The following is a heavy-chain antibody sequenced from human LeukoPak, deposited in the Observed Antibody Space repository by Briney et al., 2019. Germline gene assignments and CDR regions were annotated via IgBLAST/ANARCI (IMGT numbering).Heavy chain of an antibody. D-gene: IGHD3-22*01. Sequence: GASVKVSCKASGYTFTGYYMHWVRQAPGQGLEWMGWINPNSGGTNYAQRFQGRVTMTRDTSISAAYMELSRLRSDDTAVYYCARDDSSGYSRDWGQGTLVTVSS. CDR3: ARDDSSGYSRD. CDR2: INPNSGGT. J-gene: IGHJ4*02. V-gene: IGHV1-2*02. CDR1: GYTFTGYY.